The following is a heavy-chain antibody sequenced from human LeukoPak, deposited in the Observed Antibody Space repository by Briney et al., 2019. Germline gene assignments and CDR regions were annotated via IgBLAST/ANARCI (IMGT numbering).Heavy chain of an antibody. D-gene: IGHD3-10*01. CDR2: TRNKANSYTT. CDR1: GFTFSDHY. J-gene: IGHJ5*02. V-gene: IGHV3-72*01. CDR3: ASLYGSGKRWVDP. Sequence: GGSLRLTCAASGFTFSDHYMDWVRQAPGKGLEWVGRTRNKANSYTTEYAASVKGRFTISRDDSKNSLYLQMNSLKTEDTAVYYCASLYGSGKRWVDPWGQGTLVTVSS.